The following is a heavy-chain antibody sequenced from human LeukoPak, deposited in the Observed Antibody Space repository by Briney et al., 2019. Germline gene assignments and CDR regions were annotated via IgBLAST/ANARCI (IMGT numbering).Heavy chain of an antibody. CDR1: GGSISSSSYY. V-gene: IGHV4-39*01. CDR3: ARLRYASGSYSVFDH. D-gene: IGHD3-10*01. CDR2: IYYSGTT. Sequence: SETLSLTCTVSGGSISSSSYYWGWVRQPPGKGLEWSGSIYYSGTTYYNPSLKSRVTISVDTSKNQFSLKLRSVTATDTAVYCARLRYASGSYSVFDHWGQGTLVTVSS. J-gene: IGHJ4*02.